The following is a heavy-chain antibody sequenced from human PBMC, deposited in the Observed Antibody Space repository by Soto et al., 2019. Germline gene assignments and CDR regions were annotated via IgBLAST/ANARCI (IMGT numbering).Heavy chain of an antibody. D-gene: IGHD3-9*01. V-gene: IGHV5-10-1*01. CDR2: IDPSDSQT. CDR1: GYRFAGYW. CDR3: ATQIFVVDSCPNFQYYFES. J-gene: IGHJ4*02. Sequence: GASLKISCNGSGYRFAGYWITWVRQKPGQGLEWMGRIDPSDSQTYYSPSFRGHVTISATKSITTVFLQWSSLRASDTAMYYCATQIFVVDSCPNFQYYFESCGQGSPVTLAS.